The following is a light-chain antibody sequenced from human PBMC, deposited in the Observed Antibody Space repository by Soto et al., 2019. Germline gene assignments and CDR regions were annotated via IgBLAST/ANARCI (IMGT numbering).Light chain of an antibody. CDR3: SSYAGSNNLV. J-gene: IGLJ2*01. CDR1: SSDVGGYNY. V-gene: IGLV2-8*01. Sequence: QSALPQPPSASGSPGQSVTISFTGTSSDVGGYNYASWCQQHPGKAPKLMIYEVNKRPSGVPDRFSGSKSGNSASLTVSGLQAEDVADYYCSSYAGSNNLVFGGGTKLTVL. CDR2: EVN.